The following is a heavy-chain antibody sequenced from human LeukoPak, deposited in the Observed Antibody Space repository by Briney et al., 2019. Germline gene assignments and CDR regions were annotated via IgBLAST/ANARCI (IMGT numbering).Heavy chain of an antibody. D-gene: IGHD3-16*01. Sequence: SETLSLTCTVSGGSISSYYWSWIRQPPGKGLEWIGEINHSGSTNYNPSLKSRVTISVDTSKNQFSLKLSSVTAADTAVYYCARGQVRLFDYWGQGILVTVSS. CDR3: ARGQVRLFDY. CDR1: GGSISSYY. CDR2: INHSGST. J-gene: IGHJ4*02. V-gene: IGHV4-34*01.